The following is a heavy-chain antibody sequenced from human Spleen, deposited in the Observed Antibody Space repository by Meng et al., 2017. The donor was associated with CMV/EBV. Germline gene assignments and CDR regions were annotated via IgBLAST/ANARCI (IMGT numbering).Heavy chain of an antibody. CDR2: IYYSGST. Sequence: GYYWSWIRQHPGKGLEWIGYIYYSGSTYYNPSLKSRVTISVDTSKNQFSLKLSSVTAADTAVYYCAREINEFWSGYPEGLNNWFDPWGQGTLVTVSS. J-gene: IGHJ5*02. D-gene: IGHD3-3*01. V-gene: IGHV4-31*02. CDR3: AREINEFWSGYPEGLNNWFDP. CDR1: GYY.